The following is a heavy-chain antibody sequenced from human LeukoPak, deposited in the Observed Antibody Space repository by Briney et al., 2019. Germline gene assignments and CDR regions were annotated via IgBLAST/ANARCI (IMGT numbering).Heavy chain of an antibody. CDR2: INHSGST. Sequence: SETLSLTCAVYGGSFSGYYWSWIRQPPGKGLEWIGEINHSGSTNYNPSLKSRVTISVDTSKNQFSLKLSSVTAADTAVYYCARGPPLSYYYGSGSRRTAPMDVWGQGTTVTVSS. D-gene: IGHD3-10*01. V-gene: IGHV4-34*01. J-gene: IGHJ6*02. CDR3: ARGPPLSYYYGSGSRRTAPMDV. CDR1: GGSFSGYY.